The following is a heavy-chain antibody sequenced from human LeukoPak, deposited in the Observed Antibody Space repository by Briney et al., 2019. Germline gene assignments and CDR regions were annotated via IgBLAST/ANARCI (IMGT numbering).Heavy chain of an antibody. J-gene: IGHJ3*02. CDR1: GFTFSSYA. Sequence: PGGSLRLSCAASGFTFSSYAMSWVRQAPGKGLEWVSAISGSGGSTYYADSVKGRFTISRDNSKNTLYLQMNSLRAEDTAVYYCAKLQQLVRGGHYFAAFDIWGQGTMVTVSS. CDR3: AKLQQLVRGGHYFAAFDI. CDR2: ISGSGGST. V-gene: IGHV3-23*01. D-gene: IGHD6-13*01.